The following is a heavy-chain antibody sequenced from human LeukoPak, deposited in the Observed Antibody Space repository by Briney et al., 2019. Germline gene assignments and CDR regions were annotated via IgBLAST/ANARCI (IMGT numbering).Heavy chain of an antibody. CDR1: GFIVSHNY. CDR3: ARGGVSTTPRSWSDP. D-gene: IGHD2-15*01. J-gene: IGHJ5*02. CDR2: IYIDGTT. Sequence: PGGSLRLSCAASGFIVSHNYMAWVRQAPGKGLEWISVIYIDGTTYYADSVKGRFTISRDNSKNTLYLQMSSLRAEDTAVFYCARGGVSTTPRSWSDPWGQGTLLTVSS. V-gene: IGHV3-53*05.